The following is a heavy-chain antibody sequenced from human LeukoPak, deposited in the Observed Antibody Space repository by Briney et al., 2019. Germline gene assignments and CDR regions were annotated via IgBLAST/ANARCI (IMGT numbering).Heavy chain of an antibody. Sequence: GGSLRLSCAASGFTVSSNYMSWVRQAPGKGLEWVSVIYSVGSRYYADSVKGRFTISRDNSRNTFYLQMNSLRAEDTAVYYCARDLYGYSYGFDYWGQGTLVTVSS. CDR2: IYSVGSR. CDR1: GFTVSSNY. D-gene: IGHD5-18*01. CDR3: ARDLYGYSYGFDY. J-gene: IGHJ4*02. V-gene: IGHV3-66*01.